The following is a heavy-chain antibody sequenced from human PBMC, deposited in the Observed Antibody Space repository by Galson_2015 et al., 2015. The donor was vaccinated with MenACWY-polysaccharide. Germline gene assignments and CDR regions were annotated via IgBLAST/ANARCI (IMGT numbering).Heavy chain of an antibody. CDR1: ESTFSTYG. J-gene: IGHJ4*02. CDR3: SNSMML. Sequence: SLRLSCAASESTFSTYGMSWVRQPPRKGPEWVSGITASGDTYYADSVKGRSTISRDNSKNMLYLQVNSLGAEDTAVYYCSNSMMLWGQGTLVTVSS. CDR2: ITASGDT. D-gene: IGHD4/OR15-4a*01. V-gene: IGHV3-23*01.